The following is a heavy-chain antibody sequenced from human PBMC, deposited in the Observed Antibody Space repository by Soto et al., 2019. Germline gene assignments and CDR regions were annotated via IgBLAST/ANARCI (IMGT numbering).Heavy chain of an antibody. CDR2: IKQDGSEN. D-gene: IGHD1-7*01. CDR1: GFTFSSYW. V-gene: IGHV3-7*01. CDR3: ARDRNNWYYVPRWLDP. J-gene: IGHJ5*02. Sequence: LRLSCAASGFTFSSYWMSWVRQAPGKGLEWVANIKQDGSENYYVDSVKGRFTISRDNAKNSLYLQMNSLRAEATAVYYCARDRNNWYYVPRWLDPWGKGTLVTVSS.